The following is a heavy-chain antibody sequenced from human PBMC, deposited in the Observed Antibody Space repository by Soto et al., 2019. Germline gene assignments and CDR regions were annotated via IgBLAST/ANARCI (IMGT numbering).Heavy chain of an antibody. CDR1: GFSIGSSA. Sequence: EVQLLESGGGLVQPGGSLRLSCAASGFSIGSSAWSWVRQAPGKGLDWVSTIGGNGVTTFYADSAKGRFTISRVISRNTVFLQMSSLRAEDTALYYCAKSSRYCSGGGCFYYFDYWGQGTLVTVSS. D-gene: IGHD2-15*01. J-gene: IGHJ4*02. V-gene: IGHV3-23*01. CDR2: IGGNGVTT. CDR3: AKSSRYCSGGGCFYYFDY.